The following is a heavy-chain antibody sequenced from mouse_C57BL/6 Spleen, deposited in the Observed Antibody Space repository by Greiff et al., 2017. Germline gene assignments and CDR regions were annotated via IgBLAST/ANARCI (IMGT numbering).Heavy chain of an antibody. Sequence: DVKLVESGGGLVKPGGSLKLSCAASGFTFSSYAMSWVRQTPEKRLAWVATISDGGSYTYYPDNVKGRFTISRDNAKNNLYLQMSHLKSEDTAMYYCARDRGNYFDYWGQGTTLTVSS. D-gene: IGHD3-1*01. J-gene: IGHJ2*01. V-gene: IGHV5-4*01. CDR3: ARDRGNYFDY. CDR2: ISDGGSYT. CDR1: GFTFSSYA.